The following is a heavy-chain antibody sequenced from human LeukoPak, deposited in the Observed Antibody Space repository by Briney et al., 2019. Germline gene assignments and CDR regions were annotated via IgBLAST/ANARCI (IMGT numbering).Heavy chain of an antibody. V-gene: IGHV1-2*02. D-gene: IGHD6-19*01. CDR1: GYTFTGYY. J-gene: IGHJ3*02. Sequence: GASVKVSCKASGYTFTGYYMHWVRQAPGQGLEWMGWINPNSGGTNYAQKFQGRVTMTRDTSISTAYMELSRLRSDDTAVYYCARDNDSSGDAFDIWGQGTMVTVSS. CDR2: INPNSGGT. CDR3: ARDNDSSGDAFDI.